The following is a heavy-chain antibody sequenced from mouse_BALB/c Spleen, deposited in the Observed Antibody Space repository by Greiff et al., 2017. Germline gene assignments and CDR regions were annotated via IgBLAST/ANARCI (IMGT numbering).Heavy chain of an antibody. CDR2: IYPGNSDT. J-gene: IGHJ4*01. V-gene: IGHV1-5*01. CDR1: GYTFTSYW. Sequence: EVQLQQSGTVLARPGASVKMSCKASGYTFTSYWMHWVKQRPGQGLEWIGAIYPGNSDTSYNQKFKGKSKLTAVTSTSTAYMQLSSLTNEDSAVYYCTRTGNCCYAMDYWGQGTSVTVSA. D-gene: IGHD4-1*01. CDR3: TRTGNCCYAMDY.